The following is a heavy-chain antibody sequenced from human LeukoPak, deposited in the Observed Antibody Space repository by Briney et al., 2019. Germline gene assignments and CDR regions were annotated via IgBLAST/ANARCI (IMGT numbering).Heavy chain of an antibody. CDR2: INPNSGGT. D-gene: IGHD2-2*01. V-gene: IGHV1-2*02. CDR1: GYTFTGYY. CDR3: ARELDCSSTSCNFDY. J-gene: IGHJ4*02. Sequence: ASVKVSCTASGYTFTGYYMHWVRQAPGQGLEWMGWINPNSGGTNYAQKFQGRVTMTRDTSISTAYMELSRLRSDDTAVYYCARELDCSSTSCNFDYWGQGTLVTVSS.